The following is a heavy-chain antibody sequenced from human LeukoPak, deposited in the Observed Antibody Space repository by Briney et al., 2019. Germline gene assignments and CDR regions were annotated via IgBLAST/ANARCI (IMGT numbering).Heavy chain of an antibody. J-gene: IGHJ4*02. CDR3: ARDLGLDY. D-gene: IGHD3-10*01. CDR2: IKEDGSEK. Sequence: GGSLRLSCAASRFIFSRYWMSWVRQAPGKGLEWVANIKEDGSEKAYVDSVKGRFTISRDNAKNALYLQMNSLRVEDTAVYYCARDLGLDYWGQGTLVTVSS. CDR1: RFIFSRYW. V-gene: IGHV3-7*01.